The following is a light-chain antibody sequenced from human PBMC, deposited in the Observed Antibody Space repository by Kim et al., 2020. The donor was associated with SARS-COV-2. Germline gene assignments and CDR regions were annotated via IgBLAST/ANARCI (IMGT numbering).Light chain of an antibody. J-gene: IGLJ2*01. CDR3: HSRDSTENVL. CDR2: GKN. V-gene: IGLV3-19*01. CDR1: SLRSYY. Sequence: SSELTQDPAVSVALGQTVRITCQGDSLRSYYATWYQQKPGQAPILVIYGKNNRPSGIPDRFSGSSSGNTASLTITGTQAGDAADYYCHSRDSTENVLFGG.